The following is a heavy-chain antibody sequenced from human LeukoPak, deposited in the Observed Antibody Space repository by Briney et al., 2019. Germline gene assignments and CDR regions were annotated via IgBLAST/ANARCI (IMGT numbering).Heavy chain of an antibody. J-gene: IGHJ6*03. D-gene: IGHD6-13*01. V-gene: IGHV3-23*01. CDR1: GFTFSSYA. CDR3: AREEYSSSWYSGYYYMDV. CDR2: ISGSGGST. Sequence: GGSLRLSCAASGFTFSSYAMTWVRQAPGKGLEWVSGISGSGGSTYDADSVKGRFTISRDNSKNTLYLQMNSLRAEDTAVYYCAREEYSSSWYSGYYYMDVWGKGTTVTVSS.